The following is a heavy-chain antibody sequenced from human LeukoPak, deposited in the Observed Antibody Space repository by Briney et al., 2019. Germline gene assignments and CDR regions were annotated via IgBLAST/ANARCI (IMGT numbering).Heavy chain of an antibody. D-gene: IGHD3-10*01. V-gene: IGHV1-2*06. J-gene: IGHJ2*01. CDR3: ARVDRGGLYWYFDL. CDR1: GYTFTGYY. Sequence: ASVKVSCRASGYTFTGYYMHWVRQAPGQGLEWMRRINPNSGGTNYAQKLQGRVTMTRDTSISTAYMELSRLRSDDTAVYYCARVDRGGLYWYFDLWGRGTLVTVSS. CDR2: INPNSGGT.